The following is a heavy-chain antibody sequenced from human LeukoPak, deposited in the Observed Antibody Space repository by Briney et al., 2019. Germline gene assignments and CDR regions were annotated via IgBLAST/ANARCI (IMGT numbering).Heavy chain of an antibody. D-gene: IGHD3-22*01. CDR2: IYTSGST. CDR1: GGSFSSGSYY. Sequence: SETLSLTCTVSGGSFSSGSYYWSWIRQPAGKGLEWIGRIYTSGSTNYNPSLKSRLTISVDTSKNQFSLKLSSVTAADTAVYYCARDVGYTTGPYYYDSSGYDHWGQGTLVTVSS. CDR3: ARDVGYTTGPYYYDSSGYDH. J-gene: IGHJ4*02. V-gene: IGHV4-61*02.